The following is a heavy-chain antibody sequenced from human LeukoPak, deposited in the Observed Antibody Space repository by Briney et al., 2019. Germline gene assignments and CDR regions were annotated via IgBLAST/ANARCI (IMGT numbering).Heavy chain of an antibody. J-gene: IGHJ5*02. CDR3: AKDYYDSSGLNWFDP. Sequence: GGSLRLSCAASGFTFSSYSMNWVRQAPGKGLEWVSSISSSSSYIYYADSVKGRFTISRDNAKNSLYLQMNSLRAEDTAVYYCAKDYYDSSGLNWFDPWGQGTLVTVSS. D-gene: IGHD3-22*01. V-gene: IGHV3-21*01. CDR1: GFTFSSYS. CDR2: ISSSSSYI.